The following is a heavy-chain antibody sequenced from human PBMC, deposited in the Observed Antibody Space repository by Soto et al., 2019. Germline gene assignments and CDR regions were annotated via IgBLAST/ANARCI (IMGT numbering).Heavy chain of an antibody. CDR1: GHTFTGHH. Sequence: GASVKVCCKASGHTFTGHHMHWVRQAPGQGLEWMGLIDLDIGDTKYAQKFQGRITSTSDTSITTAYMELRGLRSDDTAVYYCGLEPTGTGGFDSWGQGTLVTVLL. CDR3: GLEPTGTGGFDS. CDR2: IDLDIGDT. J-gene: IGHJ4*02. D-gene: IGHD7-27*01. V-gene: IGHV1-2*02.